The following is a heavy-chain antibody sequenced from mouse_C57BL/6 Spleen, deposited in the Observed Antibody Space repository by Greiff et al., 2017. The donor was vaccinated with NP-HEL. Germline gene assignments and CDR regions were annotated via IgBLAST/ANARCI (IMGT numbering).Heavy chain of an antibody. CDR2: ISSGSSTI. J-gene: IGHJ4*01. D-gene: IGHD3-3*01. CDR3: ARGGGGTSYYYAMDY. V-gene: IGHV5-17*01. CDR1: GFTFSDYG. Sequence: EVKLVESGGGLVKPGGSLKLSCAASGFTFSDYGMHWVRQAPEKGLEWVAYISSGSSTIYYADTVKGRFTISRDNAKKTLFLQMTSLRSEDTAMYYWARGGGGTSYYYAMDYWGQGTSVTVSS.